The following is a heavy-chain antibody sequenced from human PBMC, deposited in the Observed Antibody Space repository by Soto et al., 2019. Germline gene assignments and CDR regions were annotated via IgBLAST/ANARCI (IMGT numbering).Heavy chain of an antibody. Sequence: ASVKVSCKASGYTFTGYYMHWVRQAPGQGLEWMGWINPNSGGTNYAQKFQGWVTMTRDTSISTAYMELSGLRSDDTAVYYCARVGFWSGSDYYGMDVWGQGTTVTVSS. V-gene: IGHV1-2*04. J-gene: IGHJ6*02. CDR2: INPNSGGT. CDR1: GYTFTGYY. CDR3: ARVGFWSGSDYYGMDV. D-gene: IGHD3-3*01.